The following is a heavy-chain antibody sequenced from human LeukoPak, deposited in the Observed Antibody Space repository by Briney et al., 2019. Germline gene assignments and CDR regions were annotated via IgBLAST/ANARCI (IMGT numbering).Heavy chain of an antibody. CDR2: ISSSSSYI. J-gene: IGHJ4*02. CDR1: GFTFSSYT. V-gene: IGHV3-21*01. D-gene: IGHD6-19*01. CDR3: ARNGWGTGENYFDY. Sequence: GGSLRLSCAASGFTFSSYTMKWVRQAPGKGLEWVSSISSSSSYIYYADSVKGRFTISRDNAKNSLYLQMNSLRAEDTAVYYCARNGWGTGENYFDYWGQGTLVTVSS.